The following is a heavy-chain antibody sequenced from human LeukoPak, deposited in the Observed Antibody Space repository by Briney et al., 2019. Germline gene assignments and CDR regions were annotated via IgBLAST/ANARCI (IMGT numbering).Heavy chain of an antibody. CDR2: ISNSGITI. CDR3: ARTALGLDF. J-gene: IGHJ4*02. D-gene: IGHD3-16*01. CDR1: GFTFSDYY. Sequence: PGGSLRLSCAASGFTFSDYYMSWIRQAPGKGLEWVPYISNSGITIYYADSVKGRFTISRDNAKNSLFLQMNSLGAEDMAVYYCARTALGLDFWGQGTLVTVSS. V-gene: IGHV3-11*01.